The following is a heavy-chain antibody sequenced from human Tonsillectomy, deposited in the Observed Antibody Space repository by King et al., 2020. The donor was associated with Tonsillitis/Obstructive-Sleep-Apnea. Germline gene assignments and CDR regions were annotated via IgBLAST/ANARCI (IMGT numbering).Heavy chain of an antibody. V-gene: IGHV4-59*01. CDR1: GGSISSYY. CDR3: ARDGGDYYDSSGYSYPSFDY. CDR2: IYYSGST. J-gene: IGHJ4*02. Sequence: QLQESGPGLVKPSETLSLTCTVSGGSISSYYWSWLRQPPGKGLEWIGYIYYSGSTNYNPSLTSRVTISVDTSKNQFSLKLSSVTAADTAVYYCARDGGDYYDSSGYSYPSFDYWGQGTLVTVSS. D-gene: IGHD3-22*01.